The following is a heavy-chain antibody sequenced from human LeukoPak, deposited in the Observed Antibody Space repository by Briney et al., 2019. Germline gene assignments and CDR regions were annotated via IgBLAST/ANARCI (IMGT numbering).Heavy chain of an antibody. CDR1: GFTFTNHG. Sequence: GGSLRLSCSASGFTFTNHGMHWVRQAPGKGLEWVAVIWYDGSDKYYGDPVKGRFTISRDNSKNTLYLDMKSLRVDDTAVYHCARDLKYGELLDYWGQGTLVTVSS. V-gene: IGHV3-33*08. D-gene: IGHD3-10*01. CDR2: IWYDGSDK. J-gene: IGHJ4*02. CDR3: ARDLKYGELLDY.